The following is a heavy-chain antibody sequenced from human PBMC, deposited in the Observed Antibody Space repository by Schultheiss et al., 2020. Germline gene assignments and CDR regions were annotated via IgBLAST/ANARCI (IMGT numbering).Heavy chain of an antibody. D-gene: IGHD2-15*01. CDR3: AKTSPILGDCSGGSCYGLYDY. Sequence: SETLSLTCTVSGGSISSYYWSWIRQPPGKGLEWIGEINHSGSTNYNPSLKSRVTISVDTSKNQFSLKLSSVTAADTAVYYCAKTSPILGDCSGGSCYGLYDYWGQGTLVTVSS. J-gene: IGHJ4*02. CDR2: INHSGST. CDR1: GGSISSYY. V-gene: IGHV4-34*01.